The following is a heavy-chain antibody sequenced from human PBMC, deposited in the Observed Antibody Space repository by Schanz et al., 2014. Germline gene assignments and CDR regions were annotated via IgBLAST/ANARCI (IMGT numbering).Heavy chain of an antibody. D-gene: IGHD5-18*01. CDR2: ISGSGGNT. J-gene: IGHJ4*02. CDR1: GFTFRGYA. Sequence: EVQLLESGGGLVQPGGSLRLSCAASGFTFRGYAMSWVRQAPGRGLEWVSIISGSGGNTYYADAVRGRFTISRDNSKTAVYQQMNSLRAEDTAVYYCAKDAENTAMITDYFDYWGQGTLVTVSS. CDR3: AKDAENTAMITDYFDY. V-gene: IGHV3-23*01.